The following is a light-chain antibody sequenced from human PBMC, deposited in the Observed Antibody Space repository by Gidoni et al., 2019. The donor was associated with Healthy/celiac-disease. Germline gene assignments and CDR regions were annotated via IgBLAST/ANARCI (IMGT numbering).Light chain of an antibody. Sequence: DIQMTQSPSSLSASVGDRVTITCRARQSISSYLNWYQQKPGKAPKLLIYAASSLQSGVPSRFSGSGSGTDFTLTISSLQPEDFATYYCQQSYSTPYTFGQXTKLEIK. CDR2: AAS. V-gene: IGKV1-39*01. CDR3: QQSYSTPYT. CDR1: QSISSY. J-gene: IGKJ2*01.